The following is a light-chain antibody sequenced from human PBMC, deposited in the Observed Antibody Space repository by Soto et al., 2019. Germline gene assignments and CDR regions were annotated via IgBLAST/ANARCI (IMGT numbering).Light chain of an antibody. J-gene: IGKJ2*01. CDR2: DAS. CDR1: QSVSSW. V-gene: IGKV1-5*01. Sequence: DIQMTQSPSTLSASVGDRVTITCRASQSVSSWLSWYQQRPGKAPKLLIYDASSLESGVPSRFSGSGSGTEFTLTISSLQPDDFANSHCHQYNSYSPNFGQATKLEIK. CDR3: HQYNSYSPN.